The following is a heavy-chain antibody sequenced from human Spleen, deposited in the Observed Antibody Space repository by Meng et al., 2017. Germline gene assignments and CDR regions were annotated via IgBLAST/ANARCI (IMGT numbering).Heavy chain of an antibody. V-gene: IGHV6-1*01. J-gene: IGHJ4*02. Sequence: SETLSPTCVIPGDSVSSSSAAWSWIRQSPSRGLEWLGRTYYRSQWYYNYAVSVKGRITINPDTSKNQSSLHLTSVTPEDTAVYYCAYERTDSYYFDYWGRGTLVTVSS. CDR2: TYYRSQWYY. CDR3: AYERTDSYYFDY. CDR1: GDSVSSSSAA. D-gene: IGHD1-1*01.